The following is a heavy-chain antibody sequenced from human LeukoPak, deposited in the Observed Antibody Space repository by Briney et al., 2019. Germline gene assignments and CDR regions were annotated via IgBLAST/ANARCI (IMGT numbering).Heavy chain of an antibody. D-gene: IGHD1-26*01. J-gene: IGHJ4*02. CDR1: GFTFRSYA. V-gene: IGHV3-23*01. CDR2: ISGSGDTT. CDR3: AKSSYSRTPRYFDY. Sequence: GGSLRLSCAASGFTFRSYAMSWVRQAPGKGLEWVSGISGSGDTTYYADSVKGRFTISRDNSKNTLYLQMNSLRAEDTAVYYCAKSSYSRTPRYFDYWGQGTLVTVSS.